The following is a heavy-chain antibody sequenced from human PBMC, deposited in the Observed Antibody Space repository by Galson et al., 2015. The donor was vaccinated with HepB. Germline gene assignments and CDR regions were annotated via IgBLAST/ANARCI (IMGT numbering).Heavy chain of an antibody. V-gene: IGHV3-30-3*01. CDR1: GFTFTNYA. J-gene: IGHJ4*02. Sequence: SLRLSCAASGFTFTNYAFHWVRQAPGKGLEWVAIVSYDGSNKRYSDSVRGRFTISRDNSKSTLYLQMNNLRVDDTALYFCARDGVLGYCSSTSCFPGYIDRWGLGTRVTVS. D-gene: IGHD2-2*01. CDR2: VSYDGSNK. CDR3: ARDGVLGYCSSTSCFPGYIDR.